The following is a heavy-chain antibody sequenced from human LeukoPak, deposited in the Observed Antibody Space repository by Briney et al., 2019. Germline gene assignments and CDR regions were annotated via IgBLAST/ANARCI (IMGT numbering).Heavy chain of an antibody. D-gene: IGHD4-11*01. CDR1: GFTFSSYG. Sequence: GGSLRLSCAASGFTFSSYGMHWVRQAPGKGLEWVAVISYDGSNKYYADSVKGRFTISRDNSKNTLYLQMNSLRAEDTAVYYCAKDLDYHDAFDIWSQGTMVTVSS. J-gene: IGHJ3*02. CDR3: AKDLDYHDAFDI. CDR2: ISYDGSNK. V-gene: IGHV3-30*18.